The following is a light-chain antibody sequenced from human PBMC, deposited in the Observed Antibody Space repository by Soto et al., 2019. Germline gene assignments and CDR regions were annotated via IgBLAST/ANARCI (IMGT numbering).Light chain of an antibody. CDR3: QQYNNWPS. J-gene: IGKJ4*01. CDR2: GAS. V-gene: IGKV3-15*01. CDR1: QSVSSN. Sequence: EIVMTQSPATLSVSPGERATLSCRASQSVSSNLAWYQQKPGHAPRLLIYGASTRATGIPARFSGSGSGTEFTLTISSLQSEDFAVDYCQQYNNWPSFGGGTKVEIK.